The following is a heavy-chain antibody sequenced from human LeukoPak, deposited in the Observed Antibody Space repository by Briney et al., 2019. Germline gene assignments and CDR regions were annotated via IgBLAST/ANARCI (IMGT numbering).Heavy chain of an antibody. CDR1: GGSFRNYY. CDR3: ARRYCSGSVCYHYYYYMDV. V-gene: IGHV4-34*01. D-gene: IGHD2-8*02. J-gene: IGHJ6*03. Sequence: SETLSLTCAVYGGSFRNYYWSWIRQPPGKGLECIGEVDHSGDTNYNPSLKSRVTMSVDMSKNQFSLKLISVTAADTAVYYCARRYCSGSVCYHYYYYMDVWGEGTTVTVPS. CDR2: VDHSGDT.